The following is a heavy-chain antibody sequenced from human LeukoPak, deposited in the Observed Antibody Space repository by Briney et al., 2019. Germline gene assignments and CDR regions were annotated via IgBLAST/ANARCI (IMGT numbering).Heavy chain of an antibody. V-gene: IGHV3-72*01. CDR3: ARWDSGSYSD. J-gene: IGHJ4*02. CDR2: TKNKANSYTT. D-gene: IGHD1-26*01. CDR1: GFTFSDHY. Sequence: GGSLRLSCAASGFTFSDHYMDWVRQAPGKGLEWVGRTKNKANSYTTEYAASVKGRFTISRDESKNSLYLQMNSLKTEDTAVYYCARWDSGSYSDRGQETLVTVSS.